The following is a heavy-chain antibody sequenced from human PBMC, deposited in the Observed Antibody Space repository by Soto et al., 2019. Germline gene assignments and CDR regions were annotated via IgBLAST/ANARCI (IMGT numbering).Heavy chain of an antibody. CDR1: GFTVSSYA. J-gene: IGHJ6*03. CDR2: ISGSGST. Sequence: EVQLLESGGGLVQPGGPLRLSCAASGFTVSSYAMSWVRQAPGKGLEGVSVISGSGSTYSADSVKGRFTISRDSSKNTVYLQMNSLRAEDTAVYYCAKALRFTFTTGYYMDVWGRGTTVTVSS. CDR3: AKALRFTFTTGYYMDV. V-gene: IGHV3-23*01. D-gene: IGHD3-16*01.